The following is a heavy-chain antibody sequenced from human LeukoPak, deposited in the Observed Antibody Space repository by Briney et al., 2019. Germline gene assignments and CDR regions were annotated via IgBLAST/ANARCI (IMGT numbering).Heavy chain of an antibody. CDR3: AKESWPYYFDY. D-gene: IGHD5-12*01. CDR1: GFTFSSYA. V-gene: IGHV3-23*01. Sequence: PGESLKISCASSGFTFSSYAMSWVRQAPGKGLEWVSAISGSGGSTYYADSVKGRFTISRDNSKNTLYLQMNSLRAEDTAVYYCAKESWPYYFDYWGQGTLVTVSS. CDR2: ISGSGGST. J-gene: IGHJ4*02.